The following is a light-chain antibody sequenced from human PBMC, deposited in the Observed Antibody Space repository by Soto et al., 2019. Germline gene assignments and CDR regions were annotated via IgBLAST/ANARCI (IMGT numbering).Light chain of an antibody. V-gene: IGKV3-20*01. CDR2: GAS. CDR3: QHFGSAPPKYT. Sequence: EVVLTQSPGTLSLSPGERATLSCRASQTVSSSHLAWYQQKPGQAPRLLIYGASDKATDIPDRFSGSGSGTDCTLTISRLEPENFAVYYCQHFGSAPPKYTFGQGTKVEIK. CDR1: QTVSSSH. J-gene: IGKJ2*01.